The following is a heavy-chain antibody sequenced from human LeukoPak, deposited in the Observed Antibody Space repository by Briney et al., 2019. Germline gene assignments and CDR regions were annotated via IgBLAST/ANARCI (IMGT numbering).Heavy chain of an antibody. V-gene: IGHV4-59*13. D-gene: IGHD3-22*01. CDR2: SYYNYST. CDR1: GGSISSDY. J-gene: IGHJ3*02. CDR3: ARVPYYYDSSGYRSRPYDAFDI. Sequence: SETLSLTCTVSGGSISSDYYSWIRHPPRPGKGLNGYSYYNYSTNYNPHLKSRVTISVDTSKNQFSLKLSSVTAADTAVYYCARVPYYYDSSGYRSRPYDAFDIWGQGTMVTVSS.